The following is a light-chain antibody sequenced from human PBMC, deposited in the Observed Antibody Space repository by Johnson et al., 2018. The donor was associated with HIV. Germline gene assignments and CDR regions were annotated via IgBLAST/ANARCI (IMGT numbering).Light chain of an antibody. CDR1: SSNIGNNY. V-gene: IGLV1-51*01. Sequence: QSVLTQPPSVSAAPGQKVTISCSGSSSNIGNNYVSWYQQLPGTAPKLLIYDNNKRPSGIPDRFSGSKSGTSATLGITGLQTGDEADDYFGTWDTSLSASYVFGTVTKVTVL. J-gene: IGLJ1*01. CDR2: DNN. CDR3: GTWDTSLSASYV.